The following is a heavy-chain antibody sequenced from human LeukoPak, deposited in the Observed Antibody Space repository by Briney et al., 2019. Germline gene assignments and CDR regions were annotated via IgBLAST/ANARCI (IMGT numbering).Heavy chain of an antibody. Sequence: QPGGSLRLSCAASGFTFSSYAMGWVRQAPGKGLEWVSAISGSGGSTYYADSVKGRFTISRDNSKNTLYLQMNSLRAEDTAVYYCAKVGDILTGYYLHNWFDPWGQGTLVTVSS. V-gene: IGHV3-23*01. J-gene: IGHJ5*02. CDR2: ISGSGGST. CDR3: AKVGDILTGYYLHNWFDP. D-gene: IGHD3-9*01. CDR1: GFTFSSYA.